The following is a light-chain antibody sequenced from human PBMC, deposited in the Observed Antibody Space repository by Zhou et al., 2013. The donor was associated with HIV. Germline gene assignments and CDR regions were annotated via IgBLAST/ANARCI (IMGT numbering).Light chain of an antibody. J-gene: IGKJ3*01. V-gene: IGKV3-11*01. CDR2: NTL. CDR1: QSVGSD. Sequence: EIVLTQSPATLSVSPGERATLSCRASQSVGSDLAWYQQKPGQAPRLLIYNTLNRATGIPARFSGSGSGTDFTLTISNLEPEDFAVYYCQQHNNWPPLTFGPGTIVNIK. CDR3: QQHNNWPPLT.